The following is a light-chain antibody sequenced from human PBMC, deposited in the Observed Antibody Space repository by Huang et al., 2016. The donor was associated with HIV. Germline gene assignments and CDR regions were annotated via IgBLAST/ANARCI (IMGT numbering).Light chain of an antibody. V-gene: IGKV3-15*01. CDR2: GAS. CDR3: QQYNNWPLT. J-gene: IGKJ4*01. CDR1: QSVAYN. Sequence: ETVMTQSPVTLSVSPGERATLSCRASQSVAYNLAWYQQTPGPAPRLLIFGASTRDTGIPARFSGSGSGTEFTLTISSLQSEDFALYYCQQYNNWPLTFGGGTKVEIK.